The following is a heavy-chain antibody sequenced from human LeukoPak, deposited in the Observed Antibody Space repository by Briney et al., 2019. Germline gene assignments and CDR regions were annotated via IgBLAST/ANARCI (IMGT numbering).Heavy chain of an antibody. CDR1: GGSISISSDY. V-gene: IGHV4-39*01. CDR3: ARRLSTRSYDLDD. J-gene: IGHJ4*02. D-gene: IGHD1-26*01. Sequence: SETLSLTCTVSGGSISISSDYWGWIRQPPGKGLEWIGDIYYSGTTNYNPSLKSRVTMSVDTSKNQFSLKLNSATAADTAVYYCARRLSTRSYDLDDCGQGTLVTVSS. CDR2: IYYSGTT.